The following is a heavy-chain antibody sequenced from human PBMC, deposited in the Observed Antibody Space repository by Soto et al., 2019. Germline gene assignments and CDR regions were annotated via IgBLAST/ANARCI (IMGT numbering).Heavy chain of an antibody. Sequence: QLVASGGGVVQPGRSLRISCAASGISVGDFAMHWVRQAPGKGLEWVAGTSYDGDSSYYADAVQGQFTISRDNSGETVFLEMRRVRPEDTAVYYCAKDRGGSGTGITSWLGMDVWGQGITVTVSS. D-gene: IGHD3-10*01. CDR1: GISVGDFA. J-gene: IGHJ6*02. V-gene: IGHV3-30*18. CDR2: TSYDGDSS. CDR3: AKDRGGSGTGITSWLGMDV.